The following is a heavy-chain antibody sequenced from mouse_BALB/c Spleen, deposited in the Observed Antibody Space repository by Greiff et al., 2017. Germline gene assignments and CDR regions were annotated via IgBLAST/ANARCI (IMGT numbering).Heavy chain of an antibody. CDR2: ISYSGST. CDR3: ARRGGISDYWYFDV. Sequence: EVQLQESGPGLVKPSQSLSLTCTVTGYSITSDYAWNWIRQFPGNKLEWMGYISYSGSTSYNPSLKSRISITRDTSKNQFFLQLNSVTTEDTATYYCARRGGISDYWYFDVWGAGTTVTVSS. J-gene: IGHJ1*01. D-gene: IGHD1-1*01. CDR1: GYSITSDYA. V-gene: IGHV3-2*02.